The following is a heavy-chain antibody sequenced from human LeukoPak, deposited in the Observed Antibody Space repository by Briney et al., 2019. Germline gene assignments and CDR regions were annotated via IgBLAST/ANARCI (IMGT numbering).Heavy chain of an antibody. V-gene: IGHV3-64D*06. CDR2: ISSNGGST. CDR1: GFTFSSYA. CDR3: VKGSSGWYSGTDY. J-gene: IGHJ4*02. D-gene: IGHD6-19*01. Sequence: PGGSLRLSCSASGFTFSSYAMHWVRQAPGKGLEHVSAISSNGGSTYYADSVKGRFTISRDNSKNTLYLQMSSLRAEDTAVYYCVKGSSGWYSGTDYWGQGTLVTVSS.